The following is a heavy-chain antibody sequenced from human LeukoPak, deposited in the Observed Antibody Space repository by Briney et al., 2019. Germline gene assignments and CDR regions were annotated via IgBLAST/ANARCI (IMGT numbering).Heavy chain of an antibody. J-gene: IGHJ5*02. CDR3: AKGYCSGGSCAFDP. D-gene: IGHD2-15*01. V-gene: IGHV1-69*06. CDR2: IIPIFGTA. Sequence: GASVKVSCKASGGTFSSYAISWVRQAPGQGLEWMGGIIPIFGTANYAQKFQGRVTITADKSTSTAYMELSSLRSEDTAVYYCAKGYCSGGSCAFDPWGQGTLVTVSS. CDR1: GGTFSSYA.